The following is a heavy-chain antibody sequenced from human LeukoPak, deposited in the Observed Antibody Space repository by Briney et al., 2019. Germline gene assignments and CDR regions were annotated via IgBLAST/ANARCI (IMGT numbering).Heavy chain of an antibody. CDR1: GFTFSSYA. Sequence: PGGSLRLSCSASGFTFSSYAMHWVRRAPGKGLEYVSAISSNGGSTYYADSVKGRFTISRDNSKNTLYLQMSSLRAEDTAVYYCVKDKANYYGSGRIDPWGQGTLVTVSS. D-gene: IGHD3-10*01. V-gene: IGHV3-64D*06. J-gene: IGHJ5*02. CDR2: ISSNGGST. CDR3: VKDKANYYGSGRIDP.